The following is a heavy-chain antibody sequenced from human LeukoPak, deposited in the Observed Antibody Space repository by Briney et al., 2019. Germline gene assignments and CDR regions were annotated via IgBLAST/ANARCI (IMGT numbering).Heavy chain of an antibody. CDR2: IIPIFGTA. V-gene: IGHV1-69*05. D-gene: IGHD2-21*01. CDR3: ARVVDDCFDP. Sequence: PVKVSCKAFGYTFTSYGISWVRQAPGQGVEWMGGIIPIFGTANYAQKFQGRVTITTDESTSTAYMELSSLRSEDTAVYYCARVVDDCFDPWGQGTLVTVSS. CDR1: GYTFTSYG. J-gene: IGHJ5*02.